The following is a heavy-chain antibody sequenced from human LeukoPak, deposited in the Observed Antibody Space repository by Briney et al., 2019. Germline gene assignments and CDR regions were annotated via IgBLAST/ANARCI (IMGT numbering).Heavy chain of an antibody. CDR2: ISTNGGST. CDR3: ARWGSTSCYDY. Sequence: GGSLRLSCAASGFTFSSYAMHWVRQAPGKGLEYVSAISTNGGSTYHANSVKSRFTISRDNSNNTLYLQMGSVRAEDMAVYYCARWGSTSCYDYWGQGTLVTVSS. CDR1: GFTFSSYA. V-gene: IGHV3-64*01. D-gene: IGHD2-2*01. J-gene: IGHJ4*02.